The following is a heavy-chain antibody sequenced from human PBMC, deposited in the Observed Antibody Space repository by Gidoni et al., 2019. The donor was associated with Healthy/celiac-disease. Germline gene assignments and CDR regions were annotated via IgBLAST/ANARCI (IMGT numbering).Heavy chain of an antibody. D-gene: IGHD5-12*01. Sequence: EVQLVESGGGLVQPGRSLRLLCAASGFPFDDYAMHWVRQAPGKGLEWVSGISWNSDSIGYADSVKGGFTISRDNAKNSLYLQMNSLRAEDTALYYCAKEYIGALDYWGQGTLVTVSS. J-gene: IGHJ4*02. V-gene: IGHV3-9*01. CDR1: GFPFDDYA. CDR2: ISWNSDSI. CDR3: AKEYIGALDY.